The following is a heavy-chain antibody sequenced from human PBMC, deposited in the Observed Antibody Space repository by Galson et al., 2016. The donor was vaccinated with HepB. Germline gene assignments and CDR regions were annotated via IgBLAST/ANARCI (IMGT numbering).Heavy chain of an antibody. J-gene: IGHJ4*02. CDR3: ASHDDSDWDY. V-gene: IGHV4-39*01. Sequence: ETLSLTCTVSGGSIRGNIYYWGWIRQPPGKGLEWIGSIYHSGNTYYSPSLSPSLKSRVTISVDTSKNQFSLKLRSVTAADTAVYYCASHDDSDWDYWGQGTLVTVSP. CDR1: GGSIRGNIYY. CDR2: IYHSGNT. D-gene: IGHD3-9*01.